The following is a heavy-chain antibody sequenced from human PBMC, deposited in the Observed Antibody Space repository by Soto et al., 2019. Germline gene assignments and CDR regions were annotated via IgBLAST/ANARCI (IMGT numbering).Heavy chain of an antibody. CDR3: AKDRVLLWFGELSPNHNWFDP. J-gene: IGHJ5*02. Sequence: GGSLRLSCTASGFTFSSYAMSWVRQAPGKGLEWVSAISGSGGSTYYADSVKGRFTTSRDNSKNTLYLQMNSLRAEDTAVYYCAKDRVLLWFGELSPNHNWFDPWGQGTLVTVSS. CDR1: GFTFSSYA. CDR2: ISGSGGST. D-gene: IGHD3-10*01. V-gene: IGHV3-23*01.